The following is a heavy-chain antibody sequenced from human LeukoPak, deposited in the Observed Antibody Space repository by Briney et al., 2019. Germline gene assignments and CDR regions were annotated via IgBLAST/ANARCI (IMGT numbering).Heavy chain of an antibody. CDR3: AREFLGYCSSTSCYRNAFDI. V-gene: IGHV4-59*11. CDR1: GGSISRHY. Sequence: PSESLSLTCTLSGGSISRHYSSSIRHPPGEGLGWIGYVYYSGSTNYNPSLKSRVSISVDTSKNQFSLKLSSVIAADTAVYYCAREFLGYCSSTSCYRNAFDIWGQGTMVTVSS. J-gene: IGHJ3*02. CDR2: VYYSGST. D-gene: IGHD2-2*01.